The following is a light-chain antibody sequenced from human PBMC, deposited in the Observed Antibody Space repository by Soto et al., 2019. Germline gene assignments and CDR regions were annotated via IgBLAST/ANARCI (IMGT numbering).Light chain of an antibody. V-gene: IGKV2D-29*01. CDR1: QTLLHSNGKSY. CDR2: EVS. CDR3: LQSLRFPLT. J-gene: IGKJ4*01. Sequence: EIVMTQTPLSLSVTPGQSASISCRSSQTLLHSNGKSYLYWYLQKAGQAPELLIYEVSKRFSGVPDRFSGSGAGTDFTLKISRVGADDVGVYYCLQSLRFPLTFGGGTKVEIK.